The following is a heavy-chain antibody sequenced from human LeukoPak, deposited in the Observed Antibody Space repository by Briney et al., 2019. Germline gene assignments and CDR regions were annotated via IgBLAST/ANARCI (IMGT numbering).Heavy chain of an antibody. CDR3: ARDRSGWYGPQAFGY. CDR2: ISYDGRNQ. CDR1: RFIFSNYA. V-gene: IGHV3-30*04. Sequence: SGGSLRLSCAASRFIFSNYAMHWVRQGPGKGLEWVGVISYDGRNQYYEDSVNGRFTISRDNSKKTLYLEMNSLRAEDTAVYYCARDRSGWYGPQAFGYWGQGTLVTVSS. J-gene: IGHJ4*02. D-gene: IGHD6-19*01.